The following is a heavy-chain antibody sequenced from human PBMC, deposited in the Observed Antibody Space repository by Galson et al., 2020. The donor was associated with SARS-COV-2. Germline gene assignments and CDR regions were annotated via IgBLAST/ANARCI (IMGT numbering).Heavy chain of an antibody. J-gene: IGHJ6*02. CDR2: IYYSGST. D-gene: IGHD1-26*01. CDR3: ARVREMATIPYGMDV. V-gene: IGHV4-39*01. Sequence: SQTLSLTCTVSGGSISSSSYYWGWIRQPPGKGLEWIGSIYYSGSTYYNPSLKSRVTISVDTSKNQFSLKLSSVTAADTAVYYCARVREMATIPYGMDVWGQGTTVTVSS. CDR1: GGSISSSSYY.